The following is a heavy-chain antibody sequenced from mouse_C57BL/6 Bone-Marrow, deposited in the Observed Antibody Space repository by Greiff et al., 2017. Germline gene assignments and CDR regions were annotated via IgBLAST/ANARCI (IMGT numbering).Heavy chain of an antibody. CDR1: GYTFTSYW. CDR3: AREGYDEYFDY. J-gene: IGHJ2*01. D-gene: IGHD2-3*01. V-gene: IGHV1-59*01. CDR2: IDPSDSYT. Sequence: VQLKQPGAELVRPGTSVKLSCKASGYTFTSYWMHWVKQRPGQGLEWIGVIDPSDSYTNYNQKFKGKATLTVDTSSSTAYMQLSSLTSEDSAVYYCAREGYDEYFDYWGQGTTLTVSS.